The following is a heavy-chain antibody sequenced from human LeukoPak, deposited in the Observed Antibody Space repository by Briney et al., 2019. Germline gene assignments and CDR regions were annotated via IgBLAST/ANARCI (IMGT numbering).Heavy chain of an antibody. CDR1: GFTLSKAW. CDR3: TTVDYGDLTPAASSDY. CDR2: IKSKTDGGTT. Sequence: GGSLRLSCAASGFTLSKAWMSWVRQAPGKGLEWVGRIKSKTDGGTTEYAAPVKGRFTTSRDDSKDTLFLQMNSLKTEDTAVYYCTTVDYGDLTPAASSDYWGQGTLVTVSS. D-gene: IGHD4-17*01. V-gene: IGHV3-15*01. J-gene: IGHJ4*02.